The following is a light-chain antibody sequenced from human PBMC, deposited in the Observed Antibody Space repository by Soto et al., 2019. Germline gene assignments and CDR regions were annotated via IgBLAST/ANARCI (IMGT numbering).Light chain of an antibody. CDR1: QGISGW. CDR3: QQASGFPIS. J-gene: IGKJ3*01. CDR2: AAS. Sequence: DIQMTQSPSSVSASVGDRVTITCRSSQGISGWLAWYQQKPGKAPQVLIYAASTLQSGVPSRFSGSGSGTDFTLTINSLQPEDFATYYCQQASGFPISVGRGTTVDIK. V-gene: IGKV1-12*01.